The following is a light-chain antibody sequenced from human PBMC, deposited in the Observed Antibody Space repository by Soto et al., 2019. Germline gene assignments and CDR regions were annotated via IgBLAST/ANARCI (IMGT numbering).Light chain of an antibody. CDR2: ETS. CDR3: FSFTSTHTHV. CDR1: SSDFGSYKF. Sequence: QSALTQPASVSGSPGQSVTISCPGTSSDFGSYKFVSWYQHHPGKVPKVIIYETSKRPSGVSDRFSGSKSGNTASLTISGLQAEDEADYYCFSFTSTHTHVFGSGTKLTVL. J-gene: IGLJ1*01. V-gene: IGLV2-23*01.